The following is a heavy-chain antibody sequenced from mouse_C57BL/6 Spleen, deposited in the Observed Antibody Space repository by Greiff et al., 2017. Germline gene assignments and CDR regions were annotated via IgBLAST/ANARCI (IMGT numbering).Heavy chain of an antibody. V-gene: IGHV1-22*01. CDR2: INPNNGGT. D-gene: IGHD1-1*01. Sequence: EVQLQQSGPELVKPGASVKMSCKASGYTFTDYNMHWVKQSHGKSLEWIGYINPNNGGTSYNQKFKGKATLTVNKSSRTAYMELRSLTSEDSAVYYCARFRYYYGSSLYYAMDYWGQGTSVTVSS. CDR1: GYTFTDYN. CDR3: ARFRYYYGSSLYYAMDY. J-gene: IGHJ4*01.